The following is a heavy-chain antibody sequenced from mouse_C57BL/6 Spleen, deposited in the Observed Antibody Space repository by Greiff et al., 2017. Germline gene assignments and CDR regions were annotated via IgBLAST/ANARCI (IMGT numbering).Heavy chain of an antibody. CDR2: IYPGDGDT. CDR3: ARRGVGFAY. D-gene: IGHD1-1*01. Sequence: VKLMESGAELVKPGASVKISCKASGYAFSSYWMNWVKQRPGKGLAWIGQIYPGDGDTNYNGKFKGKATLTADKSSSTAYMQLSSLTSEYSAVYFGARRGVGFAYWGQGTLVTVSA. CDR1: GYAFSSYW. V-gene: IGHV1-80*01. J-gene: IGHJ3*01.